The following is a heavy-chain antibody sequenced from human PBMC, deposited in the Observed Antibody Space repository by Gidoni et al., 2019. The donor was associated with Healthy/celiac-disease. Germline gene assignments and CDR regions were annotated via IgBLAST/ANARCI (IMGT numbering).Heavy chain of an antibody. V-gene: IGHV3-21*01. Sequence: EVQLVESGRGLVKPGGSMCLSCAASGFTFSSYSMNWVRQAPGKGLEWVSSISSSSSYIYDADSVKGRFTIYRDNAKNSLYLQMNSLRAEDTAVYYCAKKLELLDYWGQGTLVTVSS. CDR2: ISSSSSYI. CDR3: AKKLELLDY. D-gene: IGHD1-7*01. J-gene: IGHJ4*02. CDR1: GFTFSSYS.